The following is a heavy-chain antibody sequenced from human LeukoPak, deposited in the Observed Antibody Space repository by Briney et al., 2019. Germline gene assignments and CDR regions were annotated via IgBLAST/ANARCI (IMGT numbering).Heavy chain of an antibody. CDR3: ARAPYDILTGLNWFDP. CDR2: INPNSGGT. Sequence: ASVKVSCKASGYTFTGYYMHWVRQAPGQGLEWMGWINPNSGGTNYAQKFQGRVTMTRDTSISTAYMELSRLRSDDTAVYYCARAPYDILTGLNWFDPWGQGALVTVSS. V-gene: IGHV1-2*02. CDR1: GYTFTGYY. D-gene: IGHD3-9*01. J-gene: IGHJ5*02.